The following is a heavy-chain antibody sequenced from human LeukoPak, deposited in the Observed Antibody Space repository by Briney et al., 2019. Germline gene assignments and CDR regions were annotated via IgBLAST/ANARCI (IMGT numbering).Heavy chain of an antibody. CDR1: GGSFSGYY. V-gene: IGHV4-34*01. D-gene: IGHD3-22*01. Sequence: PSETLSLTCAVYGGSFSGYYWSWIRQPPGKGLEWIGEINHSGSTNYNPSLKSRVTISVDTSKNQFSLKLSSVTAADTAVYYCARLPYYYDSSGYYGGHYFDYWGQGTLVTVSS. CDR2: INHSGST. CDR3: ARLPYYYDSSGYYGGHYFDY. J-gene: IGHJ4*02.